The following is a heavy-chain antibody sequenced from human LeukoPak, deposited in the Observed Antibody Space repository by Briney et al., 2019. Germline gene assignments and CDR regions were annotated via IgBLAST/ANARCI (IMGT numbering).Heavy chain of an antibody. CDR3: AKVNGEVDAFDI. Sequence: SETLSLTCAVYGGSFSGYYWSWIRQPPGKGLEWIGEINHSGSTNYNPSLKSRVTISVDTSKNQFSLKLSSVTAADTAVYYCAKVNGEVDAFDIWGQGTMVTVSS. V-gene: IGHV4-34*01. CDR1: GGSFSGYY. J-gene: IGHJ3*02. CDR2: INHSGST. D-gene: IGHD3-10*01.